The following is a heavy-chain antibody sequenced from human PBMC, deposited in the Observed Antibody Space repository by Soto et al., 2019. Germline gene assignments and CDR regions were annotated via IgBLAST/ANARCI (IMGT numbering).Heavy chain of an antibody. CDR3: ARGWLATGGSLSYMDV. CDR2: IGTAGDT. V-gene: IGHV3-13*01. D-gene: IGHD6-13*01. CDR1: GFTFSSCD. J-gene: IGHJ6*03. Sequence: PGGSLRLSCAASGFTFSSCDMHWVRQATGKGLEWVSAIGTAGDTYYPGSVKGRFTISRENAKNSLYLQMNSLRAGDTALYYCARGWLATGGSLSYMDVWGKGTTVTVSS.